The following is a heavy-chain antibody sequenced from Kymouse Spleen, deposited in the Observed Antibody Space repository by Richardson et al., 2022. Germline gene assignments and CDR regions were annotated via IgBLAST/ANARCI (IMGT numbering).Heavy chain of an antibody. CDR1: GGSFSGYY. CDR3: ARGGDFWSGYRSFDY. CDR2: INHSGST. J-gene: IGHJ4*02. Sequence: QVQLQQWGAGLLKPSETLSLTCAVYGGSFSGYYWSWIRQPPGKGLEWIGEINHSGSTNYNPSLKSRVTISVDTSKNQFSLKLSSVTAADTAVYYCARGGDFWSGYRSFDYWGQGTLVTVSS. V-gene: IGHV4-34*01. D-gene: IGHD3-3*01.